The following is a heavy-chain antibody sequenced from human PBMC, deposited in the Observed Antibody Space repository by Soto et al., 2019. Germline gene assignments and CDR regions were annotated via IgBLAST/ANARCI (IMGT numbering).Heavy chain of an antibody. CDR1: GGSFSGYY. Sequence: SETLSLTCAVYGGSFSGYYWSWIRQPPGKGLEWIGEINHSGSTNYNPSLKSRVAISVDTSKNQFSLKLSSVTAADTAVYYCARGPIYGMDVWGQGTTVTVSS. V-gene: IGHV4-34*01. J-gene: IGHJ6*02. CDR3: ARGPIYGMDV. D-gene: IGHD5-12*01. CDR2: INHSGST.